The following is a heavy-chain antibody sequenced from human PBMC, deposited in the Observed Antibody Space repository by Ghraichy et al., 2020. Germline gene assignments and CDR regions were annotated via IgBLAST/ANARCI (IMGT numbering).Heavy chain of an antibody. CDR2: ISGSGYTT. J-gene: IGHJ3*01. Sequence: GESLNISCAASGFTFNTYAMIWVRQAPGKGLEWVSLISGSGYTTFYADSVRGRFTISRDKSKRTMYLQMNSLRADDTAVYYCAKEGGRLGEGAFDVWGQGTKVTVSS. V-gene: IGHV3-23*01. CDR3: AKEGGRLGEGAFDV. D-gene: IGHD3-10*01. CDR1: GFTFNTYA.